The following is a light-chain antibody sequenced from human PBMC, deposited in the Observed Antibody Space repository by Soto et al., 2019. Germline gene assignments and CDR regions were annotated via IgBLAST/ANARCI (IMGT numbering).Light chain of an antibody. V-gene: IGLV1-47*02. Sequence: QSVLTQPPSASGTPGQRVTISCSGGSSNIGGYNYVYWYQQYPGTAPKLLVFGTNLRPSGVPDRFSASKSGTSGSLTISGLRYDDEADYYCGWWSASRRVVLFGAGTKLTVL. CDR3: GWWSASRRVVL. J-gene: IGLJ2*01. CDR2: GTN. CDR1: SSNIGGYNY.